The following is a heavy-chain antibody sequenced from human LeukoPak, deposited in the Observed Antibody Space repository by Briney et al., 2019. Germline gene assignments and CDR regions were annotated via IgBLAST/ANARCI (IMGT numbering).Heavy chain of an antibody. Sequence: GGSLRLSSAASGFTFSSYWMSWVRQAPGKGLEWVANIKQDGSEKYYVDSVKGRFTISRDNAKNSLYLQMNSLRAEDTAVYYCARDTAAGLYYFDYWGQGTLVTVSS. CDR1: GFTFSSYW. CDR3: ARDTAAGLYYFDY. D-gene: IGHD6-13*01. CDR2: IKQDGSEK. J-gene: IGHJ4*02. V-gene: IGHV3-7*01.